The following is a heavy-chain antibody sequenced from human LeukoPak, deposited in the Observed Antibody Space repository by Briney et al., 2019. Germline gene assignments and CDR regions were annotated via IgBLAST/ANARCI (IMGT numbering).Heavy chain of an antibody. Sequence: GGSLRLSCAASGFTVTTNYISWVRQAPGKGLDWVSVIHSGGDSDYADSVKGRFIISRDNSKNTVYLQMNSLRGEDTAVYYCASGRLSGKGFGYWGQGSLVTVSS. J-gene: IGHJ4*02. CDR2: IHSGGDS. CDR1: GFTVTTNY. CDR3: ASGRLSGKGFGY. V-gene: IGHV3-66*01. D-gene: IGHD1-26*01.